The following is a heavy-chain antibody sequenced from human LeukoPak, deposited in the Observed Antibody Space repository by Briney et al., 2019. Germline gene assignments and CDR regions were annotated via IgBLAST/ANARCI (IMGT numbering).Heavy chain of an antibody. CDR1: GGSFSGYY. V-gene: IGHV4-34*01. J-gene: IGHJ3*02. CDR2: INHSGST. D-gene: IGHD5-18*01. Sequence: PSETLSLTCAVYGGSFSGYYWSWIRQPPGKGLEWIGEINHSGSTNYNPSLKSRVTISVDTSKNQFSLKLSSVTAADTAVYYCARGLGYSYAEGDAFDIWGRGTMVTVSS. CDR3: ARGLGYSYAEGDAFDI.